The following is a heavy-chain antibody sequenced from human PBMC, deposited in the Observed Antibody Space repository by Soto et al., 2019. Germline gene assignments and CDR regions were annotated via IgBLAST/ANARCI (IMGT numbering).Heavy chain of an antibody. CDR3: ARRQLVAY. J-gene: IGHJ4*02. Sequence: QLQLQESAPGLVKPSETLSLTCTVSGDSISSSGYYWAWIRQPPGKGLEWIGSIHYSGTTFYNPSPRSRVTISEDTSNDQFALSVSAVTATDTAVYFCARRQLVAYWGQGILVTVCS. D-gene: IGHD5-18*01. V-gene: IGHV4-39*01. CDR1: GDSISSSGYY. CDR2: IHYSGTT.